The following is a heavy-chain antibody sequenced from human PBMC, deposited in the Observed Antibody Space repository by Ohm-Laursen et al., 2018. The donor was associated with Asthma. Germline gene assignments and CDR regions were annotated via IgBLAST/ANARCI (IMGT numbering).Heavy chain of an antibody. Sequence: ASVKVSCKASGGTFSSYAISWVRQAPGQGLEWMGWINPNSGGTNYAQKFQGWVTMTRDTSISTAYMELSRLRSDDTAVYYCASCLGYYYGMDVWGQGTTVTVSS. V-gene: IGHV1-2*04. CDR3: ASCLGYYYGMDV. J-gene: IGHJ6*02. CDR1: GGTFSSYA. CDR2: INPNSGGT.